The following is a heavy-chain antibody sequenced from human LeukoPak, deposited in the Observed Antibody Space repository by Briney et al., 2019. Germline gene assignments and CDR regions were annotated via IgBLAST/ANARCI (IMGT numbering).Heavy chain of an antibody. CDR2: ISSSGSTI. J-gene: IGHJ5*02. Sequence: RGSLRLSCAASGFTFSDYYMSWIRQAPGKGLEWVSYISSSGSTIYYADSVKGRFTISRDNAKNSLYLQMNSLRAEDTAVYYCARWTSYCSSTSCYNWFDPWGQGTLVTVSS. V-gene: IGHV3-11*01. CDR1: GFTFSDYY. D-gene: IGHD2-2*01. CDR3: ARWTSYCSSTSCYNWFDP.